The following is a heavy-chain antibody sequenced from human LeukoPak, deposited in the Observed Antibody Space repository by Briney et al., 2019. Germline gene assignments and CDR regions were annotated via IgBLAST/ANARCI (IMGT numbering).Heavy chain of an antibody. CDR1: GGTFSSYA. J-gene: IGHJ4*02. CDR3: ASGYCSGGSCYEFDY. D-gene: IGHD2-15*01. CDR2: IIPIFGTA. Sequence: SVTVSCKASGGTFSSYAISWVRQAPGQGLEWMGGIIPIFGTANYAQKFQGRVTITADESTSTAYMELSSLRSEDTAVYYCASGYCSGGSCYEFDYWGQGTLVTVSS. V-gene: IGHV1-69*01.